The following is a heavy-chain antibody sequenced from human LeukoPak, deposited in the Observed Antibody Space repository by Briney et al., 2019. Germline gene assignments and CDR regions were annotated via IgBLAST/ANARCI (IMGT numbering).Heavy chain of an antibody. CDR1: GFTLSSYD. Sequence: RTGGSLRLSCAASGFTLSSYDMHWVRQATGEGLEWVSMIYKAGNTYYTGSVKGRFTISRENAKNSLYLQMNSLTAGDTAVYYCAREMSGSNDAFDIWGPGTMVTVSS. CDR3: AREMSGSNDAFDI. J-gene: IGHJ3*02. V-gene: IGHV3-13*01. D-gene: IGHD3-10*01. CDR2: IYKAGNT.